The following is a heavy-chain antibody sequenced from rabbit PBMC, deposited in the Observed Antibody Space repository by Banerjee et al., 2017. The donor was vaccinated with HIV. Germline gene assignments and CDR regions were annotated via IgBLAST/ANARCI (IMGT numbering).Heavy chain of an antibody. CDR3: ARDTYGYAGYAYARANL. J-gene: IGHJ4*01. V-gene: IGHV1S40*01. D-gene: IGHD6-1*01. Sequence: QSLEESGGDLVKPGASLTLTCTASGFSFSSSYYMCWVRQAPGKGLEWIACIYAGSSGSTYYASWAKGRFTISKTSSTTVTLQMTSLTAADTATYFCARDTYGYAGYAYARANLWGPGTLVTVS. CDR2: IYAGSSGST. CDR1: GFSFSSSYY.